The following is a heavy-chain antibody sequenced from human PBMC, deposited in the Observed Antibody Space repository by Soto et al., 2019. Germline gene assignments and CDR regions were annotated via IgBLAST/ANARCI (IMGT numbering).Heavy chain of an antibody. CDR3: ARQIYDSDTGPNFQYYFDS. CDR2: IDPSDSQT. D-gene: IGHD3-22*01. CDR1: GYSFAGYW. Sequence: GESLKISCKGSGYSFAGYWITWVRQKPGKGLEWMGRIDPSDSQTYYSPAFRGHVTISATKSITTVFLQWSSLRASDTAMYYCARQIYDSDTGPNFQYYFDSWGQGTPVTVSS. V-gene: IGHV5-10-1*01. J-gene: IGHJ4*02.